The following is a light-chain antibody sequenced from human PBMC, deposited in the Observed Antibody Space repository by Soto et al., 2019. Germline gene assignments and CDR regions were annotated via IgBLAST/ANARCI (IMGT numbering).Light chain of an antibody. J-gene: IGKJ3*01. CDR1: QSVSSY. V-gene: IGKV3-11*01. Sequence: EIVLTQSPATLSLSPGERATLSCRASQSVSSYLAWYQQKPAQAPRLLIYDASNRATGIPARFSGSGSGTDFTLTISILEPEDFAVYYCQQRSNRPPVFTFGPGTKVHIK. CDR3: QQRSNRPPVFT. CDR2: DAS.